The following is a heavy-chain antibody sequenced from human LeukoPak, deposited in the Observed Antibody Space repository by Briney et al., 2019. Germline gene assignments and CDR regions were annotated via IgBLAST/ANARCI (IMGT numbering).Heavy chain of an antibody. V-gene: IGHV3-21*01. D-gene: IGHD3-22*01. CDR1: GFTFSTYA. CDR3: ARVGAASDTSGKGRLPAHFDY. J-gene: IGHJ4*02. Sequence: PGGSLRLSCEASGFTFSTYAMTWVRQAPGKGLEWVSAISSSSAYIFYADSVKGRFTISRDNAENSLYLQMHSLRAEDTALYYCARVGAASDTSGKGRLPAHFDYWGQGALVTVSS. CDR2: ISSSSAYI.